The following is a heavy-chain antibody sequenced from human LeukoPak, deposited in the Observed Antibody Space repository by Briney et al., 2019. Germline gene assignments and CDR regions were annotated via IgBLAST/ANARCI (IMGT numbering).Heavy chain of an antibody. CDR3: ARSGWFGELGFDY. V-gene: IGHV3-21*01. CDR1: GFTFSSYT. D-gene: IGHD3-10*01. J-gene: IGHJ4*02. Sequence: TGGSLRLSCAASGFTFSSYTMNWVRQAPGKGLEWVSSISSSSSYIYYADSVKGRFTFSRDNAKNSLFLQMNSLRAEDTAVYYCARSGWFGELGFDYWGQGTLVTVSS. CDR2: ISSSSSYI.